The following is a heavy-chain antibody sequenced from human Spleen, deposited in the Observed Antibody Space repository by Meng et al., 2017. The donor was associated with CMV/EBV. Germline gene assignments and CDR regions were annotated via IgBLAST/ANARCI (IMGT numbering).Heavy chain of an antibody. J-gene: IGHJ4*02. CDR2: IYSGGST. Sequence: SNSMSWVRQAPGKGLEWVAVIYSGGSTYYADSVKGRFTISRDNSKNTLYLQMNSLRAEDTAVYYCARIERRRILKYCGSDCSTTDYWGQGTLVTVSS. D-gene: IGHD2-21*02. CDR3: ARIERRRILKYCGSDCSTTDY. CDR1: SNS. V-gene: IGHV3-66*02.